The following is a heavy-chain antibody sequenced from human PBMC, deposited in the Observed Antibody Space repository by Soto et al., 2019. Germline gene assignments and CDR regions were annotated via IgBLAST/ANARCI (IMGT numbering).Heavy chain of an antibody. V-gene: IGHV3-23*01. Sequence: GGSLRLSCAASGFTFSSNAMSWVRQAPGKGLEWVSVITNTGGDTLYADSVKGRFTISRDNFKSTLYLQMNSLRAEDTAIYYCARASGESYPGSRVFDSWGQGTRVTVSS. CDR1: GFTFSSNA. CDR2: ITNTGGDT. D-gene: IGHD3-10*01. J-gene: IGHJ4*02. CDR3: ARASGESYPGSRVFDS.